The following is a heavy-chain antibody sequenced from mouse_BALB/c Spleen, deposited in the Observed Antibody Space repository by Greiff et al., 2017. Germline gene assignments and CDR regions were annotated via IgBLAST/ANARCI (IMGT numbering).Heavy chain of an antibody. J-gene: IGHJ4*01. CDR3: ARAYYGNYYYAMDY. CDR2: IYPGNVNT. V-gene: IGHV1S56*01. Sequence: QVQLQQSGPELVKPGASVRISCKASGYTFTSYYIHWVKQRPGQGLEWIGWIYPGNVNTKYNEKFKGKATLTADKSSSTAYMQLSSLTSEDSAVYFCARAYYGNYYYAMDYWGQGTSVTVSS. D-gene: IGHD2-1*01. CDR1: GYTFTSYY.